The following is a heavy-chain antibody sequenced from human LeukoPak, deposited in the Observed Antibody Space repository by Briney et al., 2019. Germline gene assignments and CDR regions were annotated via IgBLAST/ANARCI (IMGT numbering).Heavy chain of an antibody. CDR3: AKDNYDSSGYYYFDY. CDR1: GFTFDDYT. Sequence: PGGSLRLSCAASGFTFDDYTMHWVRQAPGKGLEWVSLISWDGGSTYYADSVKGRFTISRDNSKNSLYLQMNSLRTEDTALYYCAKDNYDSSGYYYFDYWGQGTLVTVSS. J-gene: IGHJ4*02. CDR2: ISWDGGST. D-gene: IGHD3-22*01. V-gene: IGHV3-43*01.